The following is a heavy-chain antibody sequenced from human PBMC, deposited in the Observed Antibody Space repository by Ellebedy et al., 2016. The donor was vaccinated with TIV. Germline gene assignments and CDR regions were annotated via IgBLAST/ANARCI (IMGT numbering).Heavy chain of an antibody. CDR2: INPNSGGT. CDR1: GYSFTSYW. D-gene: IGHD6-19*01. CDR3: ARGLRAVAGTTFDF. J-gene: IGHJ4*02. Sequence: GESLKISCKGSGYSFTSYWIGWVRQMPGKGLEWMGWINPNSGGTNYAQKFQGRVTMTRDTSISTAYMELSSLTSDDTAVYYCARGLRAVAGTTFDFWGQGTLVTVSS. V-gene: IGHV1-2*02.